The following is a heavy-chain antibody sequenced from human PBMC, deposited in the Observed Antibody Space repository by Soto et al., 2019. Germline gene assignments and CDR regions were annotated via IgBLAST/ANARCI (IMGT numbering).Heavy chain of an antibody. CDR3: GRGDYDSSD. Sequence: SETLSLTCAVYGGSFSGYYWSWIRQPPGKGLEWIGESNHSGSTDYNPSLKSRVTISVDTSKNQFSLKLSSVTAADTAVYYCGRGDYDSSDWGHGTLVTVSS. CDR1: GGSFSGYY. J-gene: IGHJ4*01. CDR2: SNHSGST. V-gene: IGHV4-34*01. D-gene: IGHD3-22*01.